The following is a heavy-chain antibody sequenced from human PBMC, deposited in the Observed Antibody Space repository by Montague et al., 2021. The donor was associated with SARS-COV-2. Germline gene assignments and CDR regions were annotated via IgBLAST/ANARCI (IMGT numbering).Heavy chain of an antibody. V-gene: IGHV4-59*02. CDR2: FYSVGST. CDR1: GASVGSSD. Sequence: SETLSLTCTASGASVGSSDWGWIRQSPGKGLEWIGYFYSVGSTGYNPSLKSRATISRDTSKNQFSLKVRSVTAADTAVYYCARETMTADAFDIWGQGTMVTVSS. CDR3: ARETMTADAFDI. D-gene: IGHD1-14*01. J-gene: IGHJ3*02.